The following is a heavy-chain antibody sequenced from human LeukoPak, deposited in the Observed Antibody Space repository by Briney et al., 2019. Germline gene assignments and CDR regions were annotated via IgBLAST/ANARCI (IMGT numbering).Heavy chain of an antibody. D-gene: IGHD1-26*01. Sequence: SETLSLTCTVSGDSISSSTYYWGWIRQPPGKGLEWIGNIYYSGSTYYNPSLKSRATIFVDTSRNQFSLKLTSVTAADTAVYYCARHSSGMFTYWGQGTLVTVSS. V-gene: IGHV4-39*01. CDR3: ARHSSGMFTY. CDR2: IYYSGST. J-gene: IGHJ4*02. CDR1: GDSISSSTYY.